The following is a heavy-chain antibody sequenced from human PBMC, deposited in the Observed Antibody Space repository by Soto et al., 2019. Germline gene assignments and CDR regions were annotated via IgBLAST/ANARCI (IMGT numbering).Heavy chain of an antibody. CDR1: GGSISGYY. J-gene: IGHJ5*02. Sequence: SETLSLTCTVSGGSISGYYWGWIRQPPGKGLEWIGYIHYSGSTNYNPSLRSRVTISVDTPENQFSLKVNSMTAADTAIYYCARGGVAARKGRWFDPWGQGTLVTVSS. CDR2: IHYSGST. CDR3: ARGGVAARKGRWFDP. D-gene: IGHD6-25*01. V-gene: IGHV4-59*01.